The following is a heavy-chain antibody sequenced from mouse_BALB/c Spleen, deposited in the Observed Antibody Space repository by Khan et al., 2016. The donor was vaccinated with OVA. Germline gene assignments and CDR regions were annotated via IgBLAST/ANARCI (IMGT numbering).Heavy chain of an antibody. CDR2: INPTSGYT. CDR1: GYTFTTYW. CDR3: TRDRINY. J-gene: IGHJ2*01. V-gene: IGHV1-7*01. Sequence: QVRLQQSGAERAKPGASVKMSCKASGYTFTTYWMHWVKQRPGQGLEWIGYINPTSGYTDYNEKFKDRATLFADKSSSTAYMQLSSLTSEDSAVYYCTRDRINYWGQGTTLTVSS.